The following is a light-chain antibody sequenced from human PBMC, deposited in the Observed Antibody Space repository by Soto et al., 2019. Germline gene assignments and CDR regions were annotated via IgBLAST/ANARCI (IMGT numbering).Light chain of an antibody. V-gene: IGKV1-17*01. Sequence: DIQMTQSPSSLSASVGDSVTITCRASQGIRSDLGWYQQKVGQDPTRLIYAASNLQSGVPSRFSGSGSGTEFTLTIRSLQPEDFATYCSLQHNSYPITSRQGTRLEIK. CDR3: LQHNSYPIT. J-gene: IGKJ5*01. CDR1: QGIRSD. CDR2: AAS.